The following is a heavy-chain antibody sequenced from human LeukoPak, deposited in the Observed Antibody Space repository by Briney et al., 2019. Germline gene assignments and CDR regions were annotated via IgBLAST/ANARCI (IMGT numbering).Heavy chain of an antibody. V-gene: IGHV1-46*01. D-gene: IGHD3-22*01. CDR2: INPSGGST. CDR1: GYTFTSYY. J-gene: IGHJ4*02. Sequence: ASVKVSCKASGYTFTSYYMHWVRQAPGQGLEWMGIINPSGGSTSYAQKFQGRVTMTRDTSTSTVYMELSSLRSEDTAVFYCARDKGYYYDSSGYSHFDYWGQGTLVTVSS. CDR3: ARDKGYYYDSSGYSHFDY.